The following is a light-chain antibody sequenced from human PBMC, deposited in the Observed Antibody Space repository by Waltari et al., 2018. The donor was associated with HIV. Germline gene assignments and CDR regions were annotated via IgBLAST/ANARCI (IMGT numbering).Light chain of an antibody. Sequence: SYELTQAPSVSVSPGQTARIACRGDEWASQYVHWYQMKAGQAPALLVYQDNESALGITERISGSKSGTTGTLTITAVQAEDEADYYCQSAGSIGTSVVFGGGTKLTVL. J-gene: IGLJ2*01. CDR1: EWASQY. CDR2: QDN. CDR3: QSAGSIGTSVV. V-gene: IGLV3-25*03.